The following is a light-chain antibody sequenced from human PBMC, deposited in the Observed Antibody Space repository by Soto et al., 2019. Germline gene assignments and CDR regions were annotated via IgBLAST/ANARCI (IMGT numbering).Light chain of an antibody. V-gene: IGKV1-39*01. CDR1: QVISSY. CDR3: QQTYRAVLT. CDR2: GAS. J-gene: IGKJ4*01. Sequence: DFRLTRLPSSLPASVGDRVPSXXRARQVISSYLNWYRQKPGKAPKLXIYGASSLESGVPARFSGSGTGTDFTLTISNLQPEDFATYYCQQTYRAVLTFGGGTKVDIK.